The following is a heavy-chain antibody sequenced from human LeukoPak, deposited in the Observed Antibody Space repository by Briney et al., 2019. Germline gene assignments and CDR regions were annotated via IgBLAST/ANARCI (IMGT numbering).Heavy chain of an antibody. CDR3: ARGGFGQLLQDY. CDR2: MNPNSGNT. V-gene: IGHV1-8*01. Sequence: ASVKLSCKASGYTFTSYDINWVRQATGQGPEWMGWMNPNSGNTGYAQQFQGRVTMTSTTSTSTAYMELSSLRSDDTAVYYCARGGFGQLLQDYWGQGTLVTVSS. D-gene: IGHD3-10*01. J-gene: IGHJ4*02. CDR1: GYTFTSYD.